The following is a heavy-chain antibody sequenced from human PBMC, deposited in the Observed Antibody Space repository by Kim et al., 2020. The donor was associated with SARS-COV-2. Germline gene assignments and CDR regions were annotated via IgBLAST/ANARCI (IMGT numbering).Heavy chain of an antibody. CDR3: ARGSGARITIFRPLRYYYGMDV. Sequence: SETLSLTCAVYGGSFSGYYWSWIRQPPGKGLEWIGEINHSGSTNYNPSLKSRVTISVDTSKNQFSLKLSSVTAADTAVYYCARGSGARITIFRPLRYYYGMDVWGQGTTVTVSS. D-gene: IGHD3-9*01. J-gene: IGHJ6*02. CDR2: INHSGST. CDR1: GGSFSGYY. V-gene: IGHV4-34*01.